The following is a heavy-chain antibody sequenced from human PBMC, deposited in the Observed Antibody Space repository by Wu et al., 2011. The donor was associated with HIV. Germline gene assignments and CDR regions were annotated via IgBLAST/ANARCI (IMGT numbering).Heavy chain of an antibody. CDR3: ARNNSPGILLYFGELDV. Sequence: QAQLVQSGVEVKKPGASVKVSCHASDYSFTSYGTAWVRQAPGQGLEWMGWVGTYNGATKYAQKFQGRVTITADTSANAAYMELTSLGSDDTAIYYCARNNSPGILLYFGELDVWGKGTTVTVAS. V-gene: IGHV1-18*01. D-gene: IGHD3-10*01. CDR2: VGTYNGAT. J-gene: IGHJ6*04. CDR1: DYSFTSYG.